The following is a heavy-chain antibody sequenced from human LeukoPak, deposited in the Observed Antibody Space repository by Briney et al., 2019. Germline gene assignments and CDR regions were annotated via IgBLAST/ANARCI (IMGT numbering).Heavy chain of an antibody. CDR1: XXXXXXXX. Sequence: VXXSCKAXXXXXXXXXINXXXXAXGXXLXXXXXXXPNSGNTGYAQKFQGRVTMTRNTSISTAYMELSGLRSEDTAVYYCARGPYGSMVRGLFMWFDPWGQGTLVTVSS. CDR3: ARGPYGSMVRGLFMWFDP. D-gene: IGHD3-10*01. J-gene: IGHJ5*02. V-gene: IGHV1-8*01. CDR2: XXPNSGNT.